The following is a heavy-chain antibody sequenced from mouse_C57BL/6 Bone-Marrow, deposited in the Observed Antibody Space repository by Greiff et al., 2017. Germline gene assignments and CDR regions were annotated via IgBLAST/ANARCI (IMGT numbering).Heavy chain of an antibody. J-gene: IGHJ4*01. Sequence: VQLKQSGAELVRPGASVKLSCTASGFNIKDDYMHWVKQRPEQGLEWIGWIDPENGDTEYASKFQGKATITADTSSNTAYLQLSSLTSEDTAVYYCTTTVVHYYAMDYWGQGTSVTVSS. CDR3: TTTVVHYYAMDY. D-gene: IGHD1-1*01. CDR2: IDPENGDT. CDR1: GFNIKDDY. V-gene: IGHV14-4*01.